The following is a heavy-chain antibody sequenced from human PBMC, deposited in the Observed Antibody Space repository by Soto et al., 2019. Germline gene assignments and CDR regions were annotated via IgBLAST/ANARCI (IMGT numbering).Heavy chain of an antibody. CDR3: ARAGVLDDAFDI. CDR1: GYTFTSYD. Sequence: GASVKVSCKASGYTFTSYDINWVRQATGQGLEWMGWMNLNSGNTGYAQKFQGRVTMTRNTSISTAYMELSSLRSEDTAVYYCARAGVLDDAFDIWGQGTMVTVSS. V-gene: IGHV1-8*01. D-gene: IGHD2-8*01. J-gene: IGHJ3*02. CDR2: MNLNSGNT.